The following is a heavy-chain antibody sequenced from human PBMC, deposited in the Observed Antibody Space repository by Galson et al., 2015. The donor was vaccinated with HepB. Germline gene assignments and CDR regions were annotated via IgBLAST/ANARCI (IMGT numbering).Heavy chain of an antibody. CDR1: GGTFSSYA. V-gene: IGHV1-69*06. CDR2: IIPIFGTA. D-gene: IGHD5-24*01. Sequence: SVKVSCKASGGTFSSYAISWVRQAPGQGLEWMGGIIPIFGTANYAQKFQGRVTITADKSTSTAYMELSSLRSEDTAVYYCARESRSDGYNFPFDYWGQGTLVTVSS. J-gene: IGHJ4*02. CDR3: ARESRSDGYNFPFDY.